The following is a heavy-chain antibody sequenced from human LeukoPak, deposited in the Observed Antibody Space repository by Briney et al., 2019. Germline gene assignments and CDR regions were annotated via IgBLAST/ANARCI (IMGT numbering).Heavy chain of an antibody. J-gene: IGHJ4*02. CDR2: IWYDGSNK. CDR1: GLTFNNYW. CDR3: AKDGSGP. Sequence: GGSLRLSCAVSGLTFNNYWMSWVRQAPGKGLEWVAVIWYDGSNKYYADSVKGRFTISRDNSKNTLYLQMNSLRAEDTAVYYCAKDGSGPWGQGTLVTVSS. V-gene: IGHV3-33*06. D-gene: IGHD3-10*01.